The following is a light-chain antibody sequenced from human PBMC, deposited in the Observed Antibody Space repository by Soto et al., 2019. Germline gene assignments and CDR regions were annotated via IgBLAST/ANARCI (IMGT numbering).Light chain of an antibody. CDR2: HAS. Sequence: LSFSTLSASLGNGVLXTCRASQTISSWLAWYEREPGKAPKLVIYHASSLESGVPSRFSGNGSGTEFTLTTSSLQAEDFATYYCRQYDGCRLAFGGGTKL. J-gene: IGKJ4*01. CDR1: QTISSW. CDR3: RQYDGCRLA. V-gene: IGKV1-5*01.